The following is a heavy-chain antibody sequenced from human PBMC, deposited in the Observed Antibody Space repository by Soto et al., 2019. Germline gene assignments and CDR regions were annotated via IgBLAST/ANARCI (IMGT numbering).Heavy chain of an antibody. CDR3: ARDRATLGLGGFGEGYYYYYGMDV. CDR2: ISAYNGNT. V-gene: IGHV1-18*01. CDR1: GYTFTSYG. D-gene: IGHD3-10*01. Sequence: QVQLVQSGAEVKKPGASVKVSCKASGYTFTSYGISWVRQAPGQGLEWMGWISAYNGNTNYAQKLQRRVTMTTYTSTSTDYMELRSLRSDDTAVYYCARDRATLGLGGFGEGYYYYYGMDVWGQGTTVTVSS. J-gene: IGHJ6*02.